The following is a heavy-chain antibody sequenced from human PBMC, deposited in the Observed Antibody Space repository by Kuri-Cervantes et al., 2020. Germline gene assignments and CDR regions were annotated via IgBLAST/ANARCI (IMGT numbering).Heavy chain of an antibody. V-gene: IGHV3-48*02. J-gene: IGHJ6*02. Sequence: GGSLRLSCAASGFSFSDHYMNWVRQAPGKGLEWVSYISSSSSTIYYADSVKGRFTISRDNAKNSLYLQMNSLRDEDTAVYYCARGAYCSGGSCYSRDYYGMDVWGQGTTVTVSS. D-gene: IGHD2-15*01. CDR1: GFSFSDHY. CDR2: ISSSSSTI. CDR3: ARGAYCSGGSCYSRDYYGMDV.